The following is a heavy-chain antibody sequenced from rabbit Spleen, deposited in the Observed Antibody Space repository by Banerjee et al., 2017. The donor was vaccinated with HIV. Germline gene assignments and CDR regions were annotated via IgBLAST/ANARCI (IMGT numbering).Heavy chain of an antibody. V-gene: IGHV1S40*01. D-gene: IGHD8-1*01. Sequence: LVEYGGDLVQPGASLTLTCTASGFDFSAYTFMCWVRQAPGKGLEWIACIDTGSRDFTYYASWAKGRFTISKTSSTTVTLQMTSLTVADTATYFCARHAGYAGYGYSTLDLWGPGTLVTVS. J-gene: IGHJ4*01. CDR2: IDTGSRDFT. CDR1: GFDFSAYTF. CDR3: ARHAGYAGYGYSTLDL.